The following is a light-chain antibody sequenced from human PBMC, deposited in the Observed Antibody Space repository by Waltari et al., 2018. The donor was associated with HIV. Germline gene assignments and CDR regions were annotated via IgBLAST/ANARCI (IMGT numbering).Light chain of an antibody. CDR2: EVS. V-gene: IGLV2-14*01. CDR3: NSYRSSTTPCV. J-gene: IGLJ1*01. CDR1: SIDVAGHNY. Sequence: QSALTQPASVSGSPEQSITISCTGTSIDVAGHNYVSWYQQHPGKAPKLLIYEVSNRPLGASKRFCVSKSGNTATTTLSGLQAEDEADYYCNSYRSSTTPCVFGTGTNVTVL.